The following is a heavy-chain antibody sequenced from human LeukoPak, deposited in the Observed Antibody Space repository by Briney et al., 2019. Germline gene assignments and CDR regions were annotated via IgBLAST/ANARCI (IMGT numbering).Heavy chain of an antibody. Sequence: GGSLRLPCAASGFTFSSYAMHWVRQAPGKGLEWVAVISYDGSNKYYADSVKGRFTISRDNSKNTLYLQMNSLRAEDTAVYYCARQVVPAAMGFDYWGQGTLVTVSS. V-gene: IGHV3-30*04. D-gene: IGHD2-2*01. CDR2: ISYDGSNK. CDR1: GFTFSSYA. CDR3: ARQVVPAAMGFDY. J-gene: IGHJ4*02.